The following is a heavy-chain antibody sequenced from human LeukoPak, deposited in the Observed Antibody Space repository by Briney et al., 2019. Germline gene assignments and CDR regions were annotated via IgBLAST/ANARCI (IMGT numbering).Heavy chain of an antibody. Sequence: ASVKVSCTASGYTFTSYGISWVRQAPGQGLEWMGWISAYNGNTNYAQKLQGRVTMTTDTSTSTAYMELRSLRSDDTAVYYCARASIEAAYDSSGYHYYYYGMDVWGQGTTVTVSS. J-gene: IGHJ6*02. D-gene: IGHD3-22*01. CDR1: GYTFTSYG. V-gene: IGHV1-18*01. CDR2: ISAYNGNT. CDR3: ARASIEAAYDSSGYHYYYYGMDV.